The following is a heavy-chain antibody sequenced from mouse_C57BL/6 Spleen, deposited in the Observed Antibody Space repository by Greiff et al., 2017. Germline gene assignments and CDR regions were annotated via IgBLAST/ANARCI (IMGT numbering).Heavy chain of an antibody. V-gene: IGHV1-26*01. CDR1: GYTFTDYY. CDR2: INPNNGGT. CDR3: ARDCSSWNYYAMDC. D-gene: IGHD1-1*01. J-gene: IGHJ4*01. Sequence: VQLQQSGPELVKHGASVKISCKASGYTFTDYYMNWVKQSHGKSLEWSGDINPNNGGTSYNQKFKGKATLTVDKSSSTAYMELRSLTSEAYAVYYCARDCSSWNYYAMDCWGQGTSVTVSS.